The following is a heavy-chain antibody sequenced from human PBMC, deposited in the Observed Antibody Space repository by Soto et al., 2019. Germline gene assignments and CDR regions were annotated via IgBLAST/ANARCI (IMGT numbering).Heavy chain of an antibody. CDR2: ISSSSSYI. D-gene: IGHD6-6*01. CDR1: GFTFSSYS. V-gene: IGHV3-21*01. CDR3: ARDLRQLVFDY. J-gene: IGHJ4*02. Sequence: GESLRLSCAASGFTFSSYSMNWVRQAPGKGLEWVSSISSSSSYIYYADSVKGRFTISRDNAKNSLYLQMNSLRAEDTAVYYCARDLRQLVFDYWGQGTLVTVSS.